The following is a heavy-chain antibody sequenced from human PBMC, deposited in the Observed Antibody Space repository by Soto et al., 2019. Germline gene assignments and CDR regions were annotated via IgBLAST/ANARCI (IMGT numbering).Heavy chain of an antibody. Sequence: ASVKVSCKASGYTFTGYYMHWVLQAPGQGLEWMGWINPNSGGTNYAQKFQGRVTMTRDTSISIAYMELSRLRSDDTAVYYCARGSSSSWYFGVLGYYGMDVWGQGTTVTVSS. J-gene: IGHJ6*02. D-gene: IGHD6-13*01. CDR2: INPNSGGT. CDR1: GYTFTGYY. V-gene: IGHV1-2*02. CDR3: ARGSSSSWYFGVLGYYGMDV.